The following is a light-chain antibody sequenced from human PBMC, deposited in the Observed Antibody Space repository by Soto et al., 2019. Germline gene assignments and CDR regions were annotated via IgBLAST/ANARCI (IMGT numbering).Light chain of an antibody. CDR2: DAS. CDR1: QSLSRN. Sequence: EIVMTQSPATLSVSPGERATLSCRASQSLSRNLAWYQQKPGQAPRLLIYDASTRATGIPARFSGSGSGTEFTLIIGSLQSEDFAVYYCQQYNDWAYTFGQGTKLEIK. J-gene: IGKJ2*01. V-gene: IGKV3-15*01. CDR3: QQYNDWAYT.